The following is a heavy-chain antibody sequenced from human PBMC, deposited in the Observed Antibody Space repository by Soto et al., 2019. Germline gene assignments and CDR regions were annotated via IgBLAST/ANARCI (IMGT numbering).Heavy chain of an antibody. CDR3: VRGGTRVATIGDH. D-gene: IGHD5-12*01. CDR2: ISPSGVTI. CDR1: TLTFSRYG. V-gene: IGHV3-48*02. Sequence: EVLLVESGGGLVQSGGSLRLSCAASTLTFSRYGMNWVRQAPGKGLEWISFISPSGVTIYYADSVRGRFTISRDNAKNSLFLQMNTLRDDDTAVYYCVRGGTRVATIGDHWGQGTLVTVSS. J-gene: IGHJ4*02.